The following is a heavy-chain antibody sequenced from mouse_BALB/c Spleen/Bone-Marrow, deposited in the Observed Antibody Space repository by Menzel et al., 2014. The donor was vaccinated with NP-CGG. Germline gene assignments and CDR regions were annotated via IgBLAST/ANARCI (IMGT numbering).Heavy chain of an antibody. CDR2: INSNGGST. D-gene: IGHD3-2*01. Sequence: EVKLMESGGGLVQPGGSLKFSWAASGLTFSSYGMSWVRQTPDKRLELVATINSNGGSTYYPDSVKGRFTISRDNAKNSLYLQMSSLKSEDTAMYYCARGGQLGAMDYWGQGTSVTVSS. J-gene: IGHJ4*01. CDR3: ARGGQLGAMDY. CDR1: GLTFSSYG. V-gene: IGHV5-6-3*01.